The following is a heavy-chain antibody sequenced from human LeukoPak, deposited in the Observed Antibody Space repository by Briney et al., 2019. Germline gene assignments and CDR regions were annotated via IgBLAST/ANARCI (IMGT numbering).Heavy chain of an antibody. J-gene: IGHJ5*02. V-gene: IGHV3-9*01. D-gene: IGHD3-3*01. CDR1: GFTFDDYA. Sequence: GRSLRLSCAASGFTFDDYAMHWVRQAPGKGLEWVSGISWNSGSIGYADSVKGRFTISRDNSKNTLYLQMNSLRAEDTAVYYCARGSSRGIFGVVISWFDPWGQGTLVTVSS. CDR2: ISWNSGSI. CDR3: ARGSSRGIFGVVISWFDP.